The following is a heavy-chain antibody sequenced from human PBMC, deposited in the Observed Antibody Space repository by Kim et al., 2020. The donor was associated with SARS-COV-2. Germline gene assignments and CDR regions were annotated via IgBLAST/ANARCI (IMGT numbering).Heavy chain of an antibody. V-gene: IGHV1-69*04. J-gene: IGHJ6*02. D-gene: IGHD2-2*01. Sequence: SVKVSCKASGGTFSSYAISWVRQAPGQGLEWMGRIIPILGIANYAQKFQGRVTITADKSTSTAYMELSSLRSEDTAVYYCARDRSRPIVVVPAAMPDGMDVWGQGTTVTVSS. CDR3: ARDRSRPIVVVPAAMPDGMDV. CDR1: GGTFSSYA. CDR2: IIPILGIA.